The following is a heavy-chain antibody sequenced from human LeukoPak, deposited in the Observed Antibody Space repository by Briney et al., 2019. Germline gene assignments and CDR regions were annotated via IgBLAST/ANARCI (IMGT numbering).Heavy chain of an antibody. D-gene: IGHD3-16*02. J-gene: IGHJ4*02. CDR1: GYSISSGYY. Sequence: PSETLSLTCTVSGYSISSGYYWGWIRQPPGKGLEWIGSIYHSGSTYYNPSLKSRVAISVDTSKNQFSLKLSSVTAADTAVYYCARLWFEGELSSPTRFDYWGQGTLVTVSS. CDR3: ARLWFEGELSSPTRFDY. CDR2: IYHSGST. V-gene: IGHV4-38-2*02.